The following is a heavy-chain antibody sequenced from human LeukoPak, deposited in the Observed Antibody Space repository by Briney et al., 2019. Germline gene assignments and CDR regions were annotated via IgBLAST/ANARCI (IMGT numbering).Heavy chain of an antibody. J-gene: IGHJ4*02. Sequence: SETLSLTCAVSGASISGSVYYWGWTRQPPGKGLEWIGNIYYSGSTYYNASLQSRVTISIDTSKNQFSLRLNSVTAADTAMYYCAKSGGYGLIDYWGQGTLVTVSS. V-gene: IGHV4-39*01. CDR2: IYYSGST. CDR3: AKSGGYGLIDY. D-gene: IGHD1-26*01. CDR1: GASISGSVYY.